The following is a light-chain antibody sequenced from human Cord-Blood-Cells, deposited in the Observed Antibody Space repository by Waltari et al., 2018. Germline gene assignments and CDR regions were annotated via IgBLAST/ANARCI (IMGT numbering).Light chain of an antibody. CDR1: SSVVGCYTY. V-gene: IGLV2-8*01. J-gene: IGLJ3*02. CDR3: SSYAGSNNLV. Sequence: QSALTQPPSASGSPGQSVTISCTGTSSVVGCYTYVSWYQQHPGKAPKLMIYEVSKRPSGVPDRFSGSKSGNTASLTVSGLQAEDEADYYCSSYAGSNNLVFGGGTKLTVL. CDR2: EVS.